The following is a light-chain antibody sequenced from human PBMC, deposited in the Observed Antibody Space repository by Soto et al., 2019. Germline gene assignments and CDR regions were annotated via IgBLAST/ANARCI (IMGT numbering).Light chain of an antibody. CDR1: ESVSNK. CDR2: DAS. CDR3: QETDRPHA. J-gene: IGKJ1*01. V-gene: IGKV3D-15*01. Sequence: EILMTQSPATLSVSPGKRATVSCRASESVSNKLAWYQQKPGQAPRLLIYDASARATGIPARFSGGGSGKDFTVIISSLQREEFAPFLDQETDRPHAFGQGTKVDIK.